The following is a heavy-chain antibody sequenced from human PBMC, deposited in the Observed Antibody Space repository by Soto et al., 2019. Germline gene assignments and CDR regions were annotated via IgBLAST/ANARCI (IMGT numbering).Heavy chain of an antibody. J-gene: IGHJ4*02. Sequence: GGSLRLSCAASGFAFSNCAMSWVRQAPGKGLEWVSTIKTSGDTTFYADPVKGRFTTSRDDSKNTLYLQMNSLRAEDTATYYCTKDVTGDIGADFWGQGTTVTVSS. CDR1: GFAFSNCA. CDR3: TKDVTGDIGADF. D-gene: IGHD2-21*02. V-gene: IGHV3-23*05. CDR2: IKTSGDTT.